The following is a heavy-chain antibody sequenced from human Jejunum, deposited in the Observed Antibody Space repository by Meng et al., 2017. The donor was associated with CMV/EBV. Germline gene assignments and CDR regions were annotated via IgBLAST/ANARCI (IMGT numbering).Heavy chain of an antibody. Sequence: CTVSGGSISRNNFYWGWIRQPPGKGLEWIGSIYYSGSTDYNPSLKSRVSISVDTSKNQFSLKLSSVTAADTAVYYCARGGWYLDWGQGTLVTVSS. J-gene: IGHJ4*02. V-gene: IGHV4-39*07. CDR3: ARGGWYLD. CDR1: GGSISRNNFY. D-gene: IGHD6-13*01. CDR2: IYYSGST.